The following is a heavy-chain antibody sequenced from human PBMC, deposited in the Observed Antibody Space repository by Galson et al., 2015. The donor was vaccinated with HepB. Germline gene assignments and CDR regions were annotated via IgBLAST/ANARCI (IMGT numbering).Heavy chain of an antibody. CDR2: INPSGGST. J-gene: IGHJ6*02. V-gene: IGHV1-46*01. Sequence: SVKVSCKASGYTFTSYYMHWVRQAPGQGLEWMGIINPSGGSTSYAQKFQGRVTMTRDTSTSTVYMELSSLRSEDTAVYYCARANRVVADLYYYYYGMDVWGQGTTVTVSS. CDR1: GYTFTSYY. D-gene: IGHD5-12*01. CDR3: ARANRVVADLYYYYYGMDV.